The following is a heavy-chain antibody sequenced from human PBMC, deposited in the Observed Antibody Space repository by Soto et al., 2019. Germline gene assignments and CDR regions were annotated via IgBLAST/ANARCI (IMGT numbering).Heavy chain of an antibody. Sequence: GGSLRLSCVVSGFTFSSYSMHWVRQAPGKGLEWVAVISYDGTKKYYAASVKGRFSISRDMSNNTLYLQMSSLRPEDTAVYYCARSIAVAALDYWGQGTLVTVSS. CDR1: GFTFSSYS. CDR2: ISYDGTKK. D-gene: IGHD6-19*01. CDR3: ARSIAVAALDY. V-gene: IGHV3-30-3*01. J-gene: IGHJ4*02.